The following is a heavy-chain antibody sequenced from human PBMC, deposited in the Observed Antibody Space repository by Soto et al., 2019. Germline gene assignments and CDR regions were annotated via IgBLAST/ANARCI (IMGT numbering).Heavy chain of an antibody. CDR2: IIPIFGTA. CDR1: GGTFSSYA. CDR3: AREGEYGNWFDP. V-gene: IGHV1-69*06. J-gene: IGHJ5*02. D-gene: IGHD1-26*01. Sequence: SVKVSCKASGGTFSSYAISWVRQAPGQGLEWMGGIIPIFGTANYAQKFQGRVTITADKSTSTAYMELSSLRSEDTAVYYCAREGEYGNWFDPWGQGTLVTVSS.